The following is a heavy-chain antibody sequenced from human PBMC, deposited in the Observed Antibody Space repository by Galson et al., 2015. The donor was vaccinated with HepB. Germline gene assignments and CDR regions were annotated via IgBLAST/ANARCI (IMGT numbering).Heavy chain of an antibody. D-gene: IGHD3-10*01. CDR1: GFTFSNAW. J-gene: IGHJ4*02. V-gene: IGHV3-15*07. CDR2: IKSKTDGGTT. CDR3: TATYYYGSGSYYKDY. Sequence: SLRLSCAASGFTFSNAWMNWVRQAPGKGLEWVGRIKSKTDGGTTDYAAPVKGRFTISRDDSKNTLYLQMNSLKTEDTAVYYCTATYYYGSGSYYKDYWGQGTLVTVSS.